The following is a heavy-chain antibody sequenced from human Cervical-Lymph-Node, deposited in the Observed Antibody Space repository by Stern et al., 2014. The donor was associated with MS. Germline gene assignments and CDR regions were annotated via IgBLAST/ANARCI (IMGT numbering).Heavy chain of an antibody. D-gene: IGHD1-1*01. CDR1: GFTFSNYG. CDR2: ISYDADVK. Sequence: QLVQSGGGVVQPGTSLRLSCAVSGFTFSNYGMHWVRQAPGKGLEWVAVISYDADVKFYADSVKGRFTSSRDTPKNTMYLQLNSLKVEDTAVYFCAKKSVGTTGTTTAFDYWGQGTLVTVSS. V-gene: IGHV3-30*18. J-gene: IGHJ4*02. CDR3: AKKSVGTTGTTTAFDY.